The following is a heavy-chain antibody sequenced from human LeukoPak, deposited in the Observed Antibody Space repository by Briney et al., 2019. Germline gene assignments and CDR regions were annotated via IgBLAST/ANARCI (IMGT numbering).Heavy chain of an antibody. D-gene: IGHD2-15*01. CDR1: GFTFSSHA. CDR2: ISGSGGST. Sequence: GGSLRLSCAASGFTFSSHAMSWVRQAPGKGLEWVSAISGSGGSTYYADSVKGRFTISRDNAKNSLYLQMNSLRAEDTAVYYCARSGYCSGGSCFNLDYWGPGTLVTVSS. J-gene: IGHJ4*02. V-gene: IGHV3-23*01. CDR3: ARSGYCSGGSCFNLDY.